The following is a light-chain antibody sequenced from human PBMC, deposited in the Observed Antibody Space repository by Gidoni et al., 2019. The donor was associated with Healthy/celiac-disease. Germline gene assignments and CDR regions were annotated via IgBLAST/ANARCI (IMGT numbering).Light chain of an antibody. Sequence: EIVLTQSPGTLSLSPGVRATLSCRASQSVSSSYLAWYQQKPGQAPRLLIYGASRRATGIPDRFSGSGSGTDFTLTISRLEPEDFAVYYCQQYGSSPWTFGQGTKVEIK. J-gene: IGKJ1*01. CDR2: GAS. CDR1: QSVSSSY. CDR3: QQYGSSPWT. V-gene: IGKV3-20*01.